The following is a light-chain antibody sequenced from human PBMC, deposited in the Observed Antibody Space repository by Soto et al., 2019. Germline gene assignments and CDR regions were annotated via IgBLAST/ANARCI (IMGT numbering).Light chain of an antibody. Sequence: QSALTQPRSVSGSPGQSVAISCTGTNNDVGGYNYVSWYQNHPGRAPKLIIYDVNKRPSGVPDRFSGSKSGNTASLTISGLQAEDEADYYCCSYAGSYTFVVFGGGTKLTVL. CDR1: NNDVGGYNY. V-gene: IGLV2-11*01. CDR3: CSYAGSYTFVV. J-gene: IGLJ2*01. CDR2: DVN.